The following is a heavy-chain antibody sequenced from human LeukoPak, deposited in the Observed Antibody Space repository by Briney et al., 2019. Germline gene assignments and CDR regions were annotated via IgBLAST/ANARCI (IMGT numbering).Heavy chain of an antibody. Sequence: ASVKVSCKASGYTFTGYFMHWVRQAPGQGLEWMGRTNPNSGGTDYAQKFQGRVTMTRDTSINTAYMELSRLSSDDTAVYYCAREFNNNWPFDYWGQGTLVTVSS. CDR1: GYTFTGYF. J-gene: IGHJ4*02. CDR2: TNPNSGGT. V-gene: IGHV1-2*06. CDR3: AREFNNNWPFDY. D-gene: IGHD1-1*01.